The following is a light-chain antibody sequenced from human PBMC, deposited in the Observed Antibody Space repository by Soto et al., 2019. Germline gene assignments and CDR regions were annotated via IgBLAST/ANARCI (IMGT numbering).Light chain of an antibody. CDR2: GDN. CDR3: AAWDGSLNNVL. J-gene: IGLJ2*01. CDR1: GSSIGTNT. V-gene: IGLV1-44*01. Sequence: QSVLTQPPSASGTPGQRVTISCSGSGSSIGTNTVNWYRQLPGTAPKLLIYGDNQRPSGVPDRFSGSKSGTSAPLAISGLQSEDEAEYYCAAWDGSLNNVLFGGGTKLTVL.